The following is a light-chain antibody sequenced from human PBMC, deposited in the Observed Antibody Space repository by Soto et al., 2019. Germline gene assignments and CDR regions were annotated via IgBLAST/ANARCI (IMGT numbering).Light chain of an antibody. V-gene: IGLV2-14*01. Sequence: QSALTQPASVSGSPGQSITISCSGTSSDVGAYKYVSWFQQYPGKVPKLIIYEVNERASGVSNRFSASKSGHTASLTISGLQAEDEAEYYCSSYTRQSTYIFGTGTKLTVL. J-gene: IGLJ1*01. CDR3: SSYTRQSTYI. CDR1: SSDVGAYKY. CDR2: EVN.